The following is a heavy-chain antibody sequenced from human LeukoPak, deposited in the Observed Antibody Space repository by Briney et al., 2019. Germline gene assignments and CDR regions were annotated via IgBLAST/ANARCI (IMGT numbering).Heavy chain of an antibody. J-gene: IGHJ4*02. CDR1: GFTFNTYA. V-gene: IGHV3-30-3*01. D-gene: IGHD2-2*01. CDR2: ISSDGTNK. Sequence: GRSLRLSCAASGFTFNTYAMHWVRQAPGKGLEWVAVISSDGTNKYYADSVKGRFTISRDNSKNTLYLQMSSLSVEDTAIYYCARDQGYCTSTSCYDIGYYFDYWGQGALVTVSS. CDR3: ARDQGYCTSTSCYDIGYYFDY.